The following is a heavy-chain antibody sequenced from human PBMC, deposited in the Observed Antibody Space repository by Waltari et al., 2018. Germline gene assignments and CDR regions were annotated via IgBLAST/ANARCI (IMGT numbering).Heavy chain of an antibody. CDR1: GLTDRTNY. CDR2: IYRGGST. V-gene: IGHV3-53*01. D-gene: IGHD1-26*01. Sequence: VQLVESGGGLIQHGGSLRLPCAASGLTDRTNYIPWVRQAPGKGLEWLSVIYRGGSTYYADSVKGRFTISRDNSKNTLYLQMNSLRAEDTAVYYCARDPSGSYPGDYWGQGTLVTVSS. J-gene: IGHJ4*02. CDR3: ARDPSGSYPGDY.